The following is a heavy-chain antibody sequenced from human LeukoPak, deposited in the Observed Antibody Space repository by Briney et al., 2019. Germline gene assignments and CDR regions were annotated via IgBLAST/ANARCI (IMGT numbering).Heavy chain of an antibody. Sequence: GGSLRPSCAASGFTFSSYWMSWVRQAPGKGLEWVANIKQDGSEKYYVDSVKGRFTISRDNAKNSLYLQMNSLRAEDTAVYYCARVSIVATINSGNDSDYWGQGTLVTVSS. V-gene: IGHV3-7*01. J-gene: IGHJ4*02. CDR2: IKQDGSEK. CDR1: GFTFSSYW. CDR3: ARVSIVATINSGNDSDY. D-gene: IGHD5-12*01.